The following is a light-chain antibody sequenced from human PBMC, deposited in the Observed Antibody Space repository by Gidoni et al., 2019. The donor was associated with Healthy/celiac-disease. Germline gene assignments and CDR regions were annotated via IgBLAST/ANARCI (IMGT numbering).Light chain of an antibody. J-gene: IGKJ1*01. Sequence: DIQMTQHPSPLSASVGDRVTITSRASQSISSLLAWYQQKPGKAPKLLIYKASSLESGVPSRFSGRGAGTEFTLTISSLQPDDFATYYCQQYNSYSWTFGQGTKVEIK. CDR2: KAS. V-gene: IGKV1-5*03. CDR3: QQYNSYSWT. CDR1: QSISSL.